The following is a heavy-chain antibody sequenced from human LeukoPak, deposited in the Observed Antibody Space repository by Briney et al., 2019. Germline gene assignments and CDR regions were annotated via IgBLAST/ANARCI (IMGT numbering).Heavy chain of an antibody. CDR1: GFTFSSYS. CDR3: AKAMRLTTMTAGDNTDY. CDR2: ISSSSSYI. Sequence: PGGSLRLSCAASGFTFSSYSMNWVRQAPGKGLEWVSSISSSSSYIYYADSVKGRFTISRDNSKNTLYLQMNSLRAEDTAEYFCAKAMRLTTMTAGDNTDYWGQGTLVTVSS. D-gene: IGHD4-17*01. V-gene: IGHV3-21*04. J-gene: IGHJ4*02.